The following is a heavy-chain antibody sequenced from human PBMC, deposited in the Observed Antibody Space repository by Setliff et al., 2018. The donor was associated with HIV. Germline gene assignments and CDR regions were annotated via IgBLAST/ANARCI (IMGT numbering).Heavy chain of an antibody. J-gene: IGHJ6*03. CDR1: GGSISSGGHY. Sequence: PSETLSLTCSVSGGSISSGGHYWSWIRQHPGKGLEWIGYIYYSGSTYYNPSLKSRVIISVDTSKNHFSLKLASVTAADTAVYYCARGEDNYFYYMDVWGKGTTVTLSS. CDR3: ARGEDNYFYYMDV. V-gene: IGHV4-31*03. CDR2: IYYSGST.